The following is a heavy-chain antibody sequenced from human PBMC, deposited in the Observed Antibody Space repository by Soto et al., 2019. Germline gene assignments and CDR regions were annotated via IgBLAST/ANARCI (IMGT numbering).Heavy chain of an antibody. Sequence: PGGSLRLSCVSSEFSVSSNYMSLVRQAPGKGLEWVSILYSDGTTHYAGSVTGRFSISRDNSKNTVYLQMNSLTVEDTAVYYCARAPTITTIFDSWGQGTLVTVSS. J-gene: IGHJ4*02. D-gene: IGHD4-4*01. CDR1: EFSVSSNY. CDR2: LYSDGTT. V-gene: IGHV3-66*01. CDR3: ARAPTITTIFDS.